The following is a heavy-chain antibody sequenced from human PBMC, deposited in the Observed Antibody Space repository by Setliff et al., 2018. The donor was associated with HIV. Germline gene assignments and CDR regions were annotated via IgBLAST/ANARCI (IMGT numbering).Heavy chain of an antibody. CDR1: GFTFSNAW. CDR3: VTGVGTSSVDY. D-gene: IGHD3-22*01. J-gene: IGHJ4*02. Sequence: GGSLRLSCAASGFTFSNAWMTWVRQAPGKGLEWVGRIKTKTQRGTTDYAAPAKGRFIISRDDSKNTLYLQMNSLRSEDTAVYYCVTGVGTSSVDYWGQGTMVTVSS. CDR2: IKTKTQRGTT. V-gene: IGHV3-15*01.